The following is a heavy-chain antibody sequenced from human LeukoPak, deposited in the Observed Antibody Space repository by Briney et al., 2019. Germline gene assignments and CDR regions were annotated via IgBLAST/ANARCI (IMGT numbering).Heavy chain of an antibody. CDR1: GFTFSSYA. Sequence: PGGSLRLSCAASGFTFSSYAMHWVRQAPGKGLEWVAVISYDGSNKYYADSVKGRFTISRDNSKNTLYLQMNSLRAEDTAVYYCARGPRGHFDYWGQGTLVTVSS. CDR3: ARGPRGHFDY. J-gene: IGHJ4*02. V-gene: IGHV3-30-3*01. CDR2: ISYDGSNK. D-gene: IGHD3-10*01.